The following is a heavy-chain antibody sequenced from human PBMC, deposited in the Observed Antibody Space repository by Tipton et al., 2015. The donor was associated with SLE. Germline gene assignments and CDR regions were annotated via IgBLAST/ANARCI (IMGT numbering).Heavy chain of an antibody. V-gene: IGHV4-59*01. CDR1: GGSISSYY. CDR3: ARCVTAGWLQLTDAFDI. CDR2: IYYSGST. J-gene: IGHJ3*02. D-gene: IGHD5-24*01. Sequence: TLSLTCTVSGGSISSYYWSWIRQPPGKGLEWIGYIYYSGSTNYNPSLKSRVTISVDTSKNQFSLKLSSVTAADTAAYYCARCVTAGWLQLTDAFDIWGQGTMVTVSS.